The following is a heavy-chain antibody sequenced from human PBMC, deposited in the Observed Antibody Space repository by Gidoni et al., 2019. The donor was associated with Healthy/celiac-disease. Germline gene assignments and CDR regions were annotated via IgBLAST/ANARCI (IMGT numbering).Heavy chain of an antibody. Sequence: EVQLVESGGGLVQPGGSLRLYCSASGFTFSSYAMHWVRQAPGKGLEYVSAISSNGGSTYYADSVKGRFTISRDNSKNTLYLQMSSLRAEDTAVYYCVKVPREGFDYWGQGTLVTVSS. CDR3: VKVPREGFDY. D-gene: IGHD1-26*01. V-gene: IGHV3-64D*06. CDR1: GFTFSSYA. CDR2: ISSNGGST. J-gene: IGHJ4*02.